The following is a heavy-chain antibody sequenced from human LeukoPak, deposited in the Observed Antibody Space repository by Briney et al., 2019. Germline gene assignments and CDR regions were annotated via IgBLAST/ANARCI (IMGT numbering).Heavy chain of an antibody. Sequence: ASVKVSCKASGYTFTSYDINWVRQATGQGIEWLGWMNPNSGNTGYPQKFQGRVTMTSNTSISTAYMELSSLRSEDTAVYYCARGRVLLWFGELKSYWFDPWGQGTLVTVSS. CDR3: ARGRVLLWFGELKSYWFDP. V-gene: IGHV1-8*01. J-gene: IGHJ5*02. CDR1: GYTFTSYD. CDR2: MNPNSGNT. D-gene: IGHD3-10*01.